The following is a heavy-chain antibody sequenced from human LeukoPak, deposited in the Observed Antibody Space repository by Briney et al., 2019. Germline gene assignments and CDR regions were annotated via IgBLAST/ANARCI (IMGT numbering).Heavy chain of an antibody. CDR1: GLAFSSYT. J-gene: IGHJ4*02. CDR3: AKDLYSNYGPADY. D-gene: IGHD4-11*01. Sequence: GGSLRLSCAASGLAFSSYTMSWVRQAPGKGLEWVSTINGGGVNTHYADSVGGRFTISRDNSKNTLFLRMNSLRDEDTAVYYCAKDLYSNYGPADYWGQGNLVTVSS. V-gene: IGHV3-23*01. CDR2: INGGGVNT.